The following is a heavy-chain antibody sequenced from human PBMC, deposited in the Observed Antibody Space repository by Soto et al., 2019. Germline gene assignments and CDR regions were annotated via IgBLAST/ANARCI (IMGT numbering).Heavy chain of an antibody. D-gene: IGHD5-18*01. J-gene: IGHJ4*02. CDR3: ARGWEKDLVTALDY. CDR2: ISTTSSHI. CDR1: GFSFSNYD. Sequence: GGSLRLSCAASGFSFSNYDMSWVRQAPGKGLEWVSSISTTSSHIYYADSLRGRFTISRDNAKKSLYLQMSSLRAEDTAVYYCARGWEKDLVTALDYWGQGPLVTVSS. V-gene: IGHV3-21*01.